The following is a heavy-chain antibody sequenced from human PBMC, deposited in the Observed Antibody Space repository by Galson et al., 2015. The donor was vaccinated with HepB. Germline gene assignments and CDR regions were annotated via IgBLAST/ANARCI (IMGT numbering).Heavy chain of an antibody. CDR3: AKPRDGSSHVGGYGY. V-gene: IGHV3-23*01. J-gene: IGHJ4*02. Sequence: SLRLSCAASGFAFSTYAMSWVRQAPGKGLEWVSSIRTDGISTYYVASVKGRFTISRDNSKNTLYLQMNSLRAVDTALYYCAKPRDGSSHVGGYGYWGQGTLVTVSS. D-gene: IGHD5-24*01. CDR1: GFAFSTYA. CDR2: IRTDGIST.